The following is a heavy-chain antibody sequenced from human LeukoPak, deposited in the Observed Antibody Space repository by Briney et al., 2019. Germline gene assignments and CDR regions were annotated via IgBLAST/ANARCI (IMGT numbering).Heavy chain of an antibody. V-gene: IGHV3-30*03. CDR3: ARGPWSFDY. CDR1: GFTFNTYG. CDR2: ISYDGSNE. J-gene: IGHJ4*02. D-gene: IGHD2-8*02. Sequence: GGSLRLSCAASGFTFNTYGMHWVRQAPGKGLEWVAFISYDGSNEYYADSVKGRFTISRDNSKNTQYLQMNSLRAEDTAVYYCARGPWSFDYWGQGILVTVSS.